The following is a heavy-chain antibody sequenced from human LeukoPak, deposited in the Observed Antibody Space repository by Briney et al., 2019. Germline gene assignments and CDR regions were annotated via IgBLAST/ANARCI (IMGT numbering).Heavy chain of an antibody. D-gene: IGHD3-10*01. J-gene: IGHJ5*02. CDR1: GFTFSSYS. CDR2: ISSSSSYI. Sequence: PGGPLRLSCAAPGFTFSSYSMNWVRQSPGKGLECVSSISSSSSYIYYGDSVKGRFTISRDNAKNSLYLQMSSLRAEDTAVYYCARVRGHYYGSGSYSPWGREPWSPSPQ. CDR3: ARVRGHYYGSGSYSP. V-gene: IGHV3-21*01.